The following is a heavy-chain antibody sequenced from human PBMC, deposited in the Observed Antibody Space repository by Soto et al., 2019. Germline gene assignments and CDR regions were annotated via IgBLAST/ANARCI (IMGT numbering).Heavy chain of an antibody. D-gene: IGHD3-10*01. V-gene: IGHV1-69*13. J-gene: IGHJ6*02. CDR1: GGTFSSYA. CDR2: IIPIFGTA. Sequence: GASVKVSCKASGGTFSSYAISWVRQAPGQGLEWMGGIIPIFGTANYAKKFQGRVTITADESTSTAYMELSSLRSEDTAVYYCARDRYYYGSGSLRGRWSYYYYGMDVWGQGTTVTVSS. CDR3: ARDRYYYGSGSLRGRWSYYYYGMDV.